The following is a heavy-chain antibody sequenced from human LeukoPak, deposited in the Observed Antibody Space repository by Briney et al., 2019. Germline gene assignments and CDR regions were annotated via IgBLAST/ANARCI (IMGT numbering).Heavy chain of an antibody. Sequence: PGGSLRLSCAASGFTFDGYAMHWVRQAPGKGLEWVSGISWNSGSIGYADSVKGRSTISRDNAKNSLYLQMNSLRAEDTALYYCAKDKGSGWYFAFDIWGQGTMVTVSS. D-gene: IGHD6-19*01. J-gene: IGHJ3*02. V-gene: IGHV3-9*01. CDR1: GFTFDGYA. CDR2: ISWNSGSI. CDR3: AKDKGSGWYFAFDI.